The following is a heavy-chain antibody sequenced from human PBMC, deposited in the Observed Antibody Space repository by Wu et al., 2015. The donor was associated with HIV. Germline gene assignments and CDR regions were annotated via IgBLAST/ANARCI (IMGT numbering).Heavy chain of an antibody. CDR3: ARDAAPITTEFDY. J-gene: IGHJ4*02. V-gene: IGHV1-2*02. CDR1: GLHLSPTT. CDR2: INPSGGAT. D-gene: IGHD4-11*01. Sequence: QVQFGTVWGRGEEALGPQLKVSCGTSGLHLSPTTIYIWVRQAPGQGPEWMAWINPSGGATIYAESFEGRIAVTRDPSMKTVYMELNSLTSGDTAIYYCARDAAPITTEFDYWGQGTLITVSS.